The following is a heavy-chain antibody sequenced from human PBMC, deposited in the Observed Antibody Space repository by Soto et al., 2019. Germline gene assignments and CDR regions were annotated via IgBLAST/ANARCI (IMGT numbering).Heavy chain of an antibody. D-gene: IGHD2-21*02. V-gene: IGHV4-59*08. J-gene: IGHJ4*02. CDR1: GGSIRSYY. Sequence: SETLSLTCTVSGGSIRSYYWTWIRQPPGKGLEWIGYIYYSGSTSYNPSLKSRVTISVDTSKNQFSLKLSSVTAADTAIYYCARQVVTASSSMYYFDYWGQGTLVTVS. CDR2: IYYSGST. CDR3: ARQVVTASSSMYYFDY.